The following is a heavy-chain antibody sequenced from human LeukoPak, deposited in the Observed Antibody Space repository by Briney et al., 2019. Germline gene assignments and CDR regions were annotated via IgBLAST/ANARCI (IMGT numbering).Heavy chain of an antibody. CDR2: VNPDGSNT. V-gene: IGHV3-74*01. CDR3: ARDDSGPQAFDL. CDR1: AFAFSSYY. Sequence: GGSLRLSCEASAFAFSSYYMHWVRQAPGEGLVWVSYVNPDGSNTNYADSVKGRFTISRDNAKNTLYPQMNSLRAEDTAMYYCARDDSGPQAFDLWGQGTMVTVSS. J-gene: IGHJ3*01. D-gene: IGHD6-25*01.